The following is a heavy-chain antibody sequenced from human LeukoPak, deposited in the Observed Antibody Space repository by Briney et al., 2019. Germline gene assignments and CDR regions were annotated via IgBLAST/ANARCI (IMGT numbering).Heavy chain of an antibody. D-gene: IGHD6-19*01. J-gene: IGHJ4*02. V-gene: IGHV4-59*08. CDR3: ARWSYSSGWSKY. Sequence: SETLSLTCTVSGGSISSYYWSWIRQPPGKGLEWIGYIYYSGSTNYNPSLKSRVTISVDTSKNQFSLKLSSVTAADTAVYYCARWSYSSGWSKYWGQGTLVTVSS. CDR1: GGSISSYY. CDR2: IYYSGST.